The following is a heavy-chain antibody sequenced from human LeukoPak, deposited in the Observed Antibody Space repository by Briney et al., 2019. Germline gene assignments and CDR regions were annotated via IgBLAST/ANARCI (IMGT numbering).Heavy chain of an antibody. V-gene: IGHV4-4*02. Sequence: SGTLSLTCAVSGGSISSSNWWSWVRQPPGKGLEWIGEIYHSGSTNYNPSLKSRVTISVDTSKNQFSLKLSSVTAADTAVYYCARNLGFWSGYSPFDFWGQGTLVTVSS. CDR1: GGSISSSNW. CDR3: ARNLGFWSGYSPFDF. CDR2: IYHSGST. D-gene: IGHD3-3*01. J-gene: IGHJ4*02.